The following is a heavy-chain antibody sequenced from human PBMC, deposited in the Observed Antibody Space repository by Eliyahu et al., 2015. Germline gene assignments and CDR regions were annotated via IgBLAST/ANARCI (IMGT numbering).Heavy chain of an antibody. J-gene: IGHJ5*02. CDR2: IYWDDNK. Sequence: QITLKESGPTLVKPTQALTLTCAFSXFSLTTPGVGXGWIRQPPGRALEWLALIYWDDNKHYRPSLRSRLTIAKDTSKNQXVLEMTDLDPVDTATYYCAHIYYHDSSAFINWLDPWGPGTLVTVSA. CDR1: XFSLTTPGVG. V-gene: IGHV2-5*02. CDR3: AHIYYHDSSAFINWLDP. D-gene: IGHD3-22*01.